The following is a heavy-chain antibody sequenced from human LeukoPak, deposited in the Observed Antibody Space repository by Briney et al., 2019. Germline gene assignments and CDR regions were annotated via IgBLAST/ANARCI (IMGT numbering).Heavy chain of an antibody. Sequence: GGSLRLSCAASGFTVSSNYMSWVRQAPGKGLEWVSVIYSGGSTYYADSVKGRFTISRDNSKNTLYLQMNSLRAEDTAVYYCARHRALIAVAGTAWFDPWGQGTLVTVSS. CDR3: ARHRALIAVAGTAWFDP. D-gene: IGHD6-19*01. J-gene: IGHJ5*02. V-gene: IGHV3-66*04. CDR2: IYSGGST. CDR1: GFTVSSNY.